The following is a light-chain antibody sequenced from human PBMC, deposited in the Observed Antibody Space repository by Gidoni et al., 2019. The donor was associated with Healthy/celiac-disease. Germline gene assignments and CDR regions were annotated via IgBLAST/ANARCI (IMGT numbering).Light chain of an antibody. CDR3: QQYGSTET. Sequence: EIVLTQSPGTLSLSPGERATLSCRASQRVSSSYLAWYQQKPGQAPRLFIYGASSRATGIPDRFSGSGSGTDFTLTISRLEPEDFAVYYCQQYGSTETFGQGTKVEIK. V-gene: IGKV3-20*01. CDR2: GAS. J-gene: IGKJ1*01. CDR1: QRVSSSY.